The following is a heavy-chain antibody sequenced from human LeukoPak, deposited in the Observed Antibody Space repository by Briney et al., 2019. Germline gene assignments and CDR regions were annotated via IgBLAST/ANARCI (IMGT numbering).Heavy chain of an antibody. J-gene: IGHJ4*02. V-gene: IGHV2-70*01. Sequence: SGPTLVNPTQTLTLTCTFSGFSLSTSGMCVSWIRQPPGKALEWLALIDWDDDKYYSTSLKTRLTISKDTSKNRVVLTMTNMDPVDTATYYCARTYVTIFGVADFDYWGQGTLVTVSS. CDR1: GFSLSTSGMC. CDR3: ARTYVTIFGVADFDY. CDR2: IDWDDDK. D-gene: IGHD3-3*01.